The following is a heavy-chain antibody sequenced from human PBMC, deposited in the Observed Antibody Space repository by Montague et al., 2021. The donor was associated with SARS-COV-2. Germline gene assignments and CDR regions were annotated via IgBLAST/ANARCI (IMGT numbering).Heavy chain of an antibody. CDR3: ARVSSDAYYYKCMDV. Sequence: PALVKPTQTLTLTCTFSGFSLNTSGMGMTWIRQPPGKALEWLARIDWDGDKYYNTSLKSRLTTCKDTSKNQVVLTMTNMDPVDTATYYCARVSSDAYYYKCMDVWGRGTMVTVSS. J-gene: IGHJ6*02. CDR1: GFSLNTSGMG. CDR2: IDWDGDK. V-gene: IGHV2-70*11.